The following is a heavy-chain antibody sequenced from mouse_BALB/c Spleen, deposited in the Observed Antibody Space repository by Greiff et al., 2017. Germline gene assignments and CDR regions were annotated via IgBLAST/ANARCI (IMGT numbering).Heavy chain of an antibody. D-gene: IGHD2-1*01. Sequence: EVKVVESGGGLVKPGGSLKLSCAASGFTFSSYAMSWVRQSPEKRLEWVAEISSGGSYTYYPDTVTGRFTISRDNAKNTLYLEMSSLRSEDTAMYYCARGDGNYVDYAMDYWGQGTSVTVSS. CDR1: GFTFSSYA. CDR2: ISSGGSYT. V-gene: IGHV5-9-4*01. CDR3: ARGDGNYVDYAMDY. J-gene: IGHJ4*01.